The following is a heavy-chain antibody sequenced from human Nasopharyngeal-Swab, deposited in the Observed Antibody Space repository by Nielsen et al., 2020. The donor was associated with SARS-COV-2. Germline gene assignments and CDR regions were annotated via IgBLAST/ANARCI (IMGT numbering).Heavy chain of an antibody. Sequence: GASLKISCAASGFTFSDSAIHWVRQAPGKGLEWVGRVRSKGNNYATAYSAPVKGRFIIFRDDPTNTAYLQMNSLKTEDTAMYYCTRCGGGCYSGRDYWGQGTLVTVAS. D-gene: IGHD2-21*02. CDR2: VRSKGNNYAT. CDR1: GFTFSDSA. V-gene: IGHV3-73*01. CDR3: TRCGGGCYSGRDY. J-gene: IGHJ4*02.